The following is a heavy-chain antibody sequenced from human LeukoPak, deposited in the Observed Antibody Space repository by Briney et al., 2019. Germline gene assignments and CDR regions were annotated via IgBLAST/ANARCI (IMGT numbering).Heavy chain of an antibody. V-gene: IGHV3-23*01. J-gene: IGHJ4*02. D-gene: IGHD3-10*01. CDR1: GFTFSDYG. CDR3: AKDTSRFAVSTGNFDY. Sequence: GGSLRLSCAVSGFTFSDYGMTWVRQAPGKGLDWVSVISATGGSTYYADSVKGRFTISRDNSKNTLYLQMNSLRAEDTAVYYCAKDTSRFAVSTGNFDYWGQGTLVTVSS. CDR2: ISATGGST.